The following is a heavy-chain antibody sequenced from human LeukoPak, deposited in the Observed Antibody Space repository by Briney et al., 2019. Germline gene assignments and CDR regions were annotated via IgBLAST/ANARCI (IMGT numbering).Heavy chain of an antibody. CDR2: INTDGSST. CDR1: GFTFSSYW. J-gene: IGHJ4*02. CDR3: ARHRVYGYYFDY. D-gene: IGHD3-10*01. V-gene: IGHV3-74*01. Sequence: PGGALRLSCAASGFTFSSYWMHWVRQAPGKGLVLVSRINTDGSSTSYADSVKGRFTISRDNAKNTLYLQMSSLGAEDTAVYYCARHRVYGYYFDYWGQGTLVTVSS.